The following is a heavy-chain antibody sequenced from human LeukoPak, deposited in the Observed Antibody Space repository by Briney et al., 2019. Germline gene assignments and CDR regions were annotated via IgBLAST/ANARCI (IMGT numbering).Heavy chain of an antibody. V-gene: IGHV3-30-3*01. CDR2: ISYDGSNK. CDR1: GFTFSSYA. CDR3: VPPGYSSSWYGDS. D-gene: IGHD6-13*01. Sequence: GGSMRLSCAASGFTFSSYAMHWVRQAPGKGLEWVAVISYDGSNKYYADSVKGRFTISRDNSKNTLYLQMNSLRAEDTAVYYCVPPGYSSSWYGDSWGQGTLVTVSS. J-gene: IGHJ5*01.